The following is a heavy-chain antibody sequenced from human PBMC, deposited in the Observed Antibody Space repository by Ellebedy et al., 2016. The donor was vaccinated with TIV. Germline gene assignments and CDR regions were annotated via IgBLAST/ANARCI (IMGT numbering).Heavy chain of an antibody. J-gene: IGHJ4*02. CDR2: IWSDGNNK. Sequence: GGSLRLXCAASGFTFSLYGMHWVRQAPGKGLEWVALIWSDGNNKFYADSVNGRFTISRDNSKDTLYLEMNSLRAEDTAMYYCARDWQRSLDSWGQGALVTVSS. D-gene: IGHD4-17*01. CDR3: ARDWQRSLDS. CDR1: GFTFSLYG. V-gene: IGHV3-33*01.